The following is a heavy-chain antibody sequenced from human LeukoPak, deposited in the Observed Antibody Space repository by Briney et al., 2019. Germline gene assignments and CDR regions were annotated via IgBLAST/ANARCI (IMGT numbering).Heavy chain of an antibody. CDR1: GYSISSGYY. J-gene: IGHJ3*02. Sequence: SKTLSLTCAVSGYSISSGYYWGWIRQPPGKGLEWIGSIYHSGSTYYNPSLKSRVTISVDTSTNQFSLKLSSVTAADTAVYYCARGGGDITIFGVVIYAFDIWGQGTMVTVSS. CDR3: ARGGGDITIFGVVIYAFDI. CDR2: IYHSGST. V-gene: IGHV4-38-2*01. D-gene: IGHD3-3*01.